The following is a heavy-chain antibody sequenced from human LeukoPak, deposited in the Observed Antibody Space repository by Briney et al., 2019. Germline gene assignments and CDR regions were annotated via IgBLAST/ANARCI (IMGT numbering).Heavy chain of an antibody. V-gene: IGHV3-21*01. Sequence: GGSLRLSCAASGFTFSSYAMSWVRQAPGKGLEWVSSISSSSSYIYYADSVKGRFTISRDNAKNSLYLQMNSLRAEDTAVYYCARDAPLPASCSDYWGQGTLVTVSS. CDR1: GFTFSSYA. J-gene: IGHJ4*02. D-gene: IGHD2-2*01. CDR3: ARDAPLPASCSDY. CDR2: ISSSSSYI.